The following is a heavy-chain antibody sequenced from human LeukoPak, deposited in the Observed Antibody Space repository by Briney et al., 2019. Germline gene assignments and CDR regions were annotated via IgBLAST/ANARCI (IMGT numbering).Heavy chain of an antibody. Sequence: SGRSLRLSCAASGFTFSSYGMHWVRQAPGKGLEWVAVISYDGSNKYYADSVKGRFTISRDNSKNTLYLQMNSLRAEDTAVYYCAKDHYDILTGYRALPLDYWGQGTLVTVSS. V-gene: IGHV3-30*18. CDR3: AKDHYDILTGYRALPLDY. J-gene: IGHJ4*02. CDR1: GFTFSSYG. CDR2: ISYDGSNK. D-gene: IGHD3-9*01.